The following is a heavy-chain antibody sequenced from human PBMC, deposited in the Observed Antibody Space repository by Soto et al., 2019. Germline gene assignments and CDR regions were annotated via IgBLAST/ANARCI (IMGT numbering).Heavy chain of an antibody. CDR2: IKQDGSEK. Sequence: EVQLVESGGGLVQPGGSLRLSCAASGFTFSSYWMSWVRQAPGKGLEWVANIKQDGSEKYYVDSVKGRFTISRDNAKNSLYLQMNSLRAEDTAVYYCASNGRVAASSLNYWGQGTLVAVSS. CDR1: GFTFSSYW. CDR3: ASNGRVAASSLNY. V-gene: IGHV3-7*01. D-gene: IGHD2-15*01. J-gene: IGHJ4*02.